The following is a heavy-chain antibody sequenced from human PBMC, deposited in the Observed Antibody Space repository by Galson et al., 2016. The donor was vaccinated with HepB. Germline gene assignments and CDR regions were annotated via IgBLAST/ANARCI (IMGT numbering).Heavy chain of an antibody. CDR1: GSTFTNYW. CDR3: ARPLFSSSSLAH. Sequence: QSGAEVKKAGESLKISCKGSGSTFTNYWIGWVRQIPGKGLEWMGIINPDDSDTRYSPSFQGQVTISADKSITTAYLQWSSLKASDTAMYYCARPLFSSSSLAHWGQGTLVIVS. CDR2: INPDDSDT. V-gene: IGHV5-51*01. D-gene: IGHD6-6*01. J-gene: IGHJ4*02.